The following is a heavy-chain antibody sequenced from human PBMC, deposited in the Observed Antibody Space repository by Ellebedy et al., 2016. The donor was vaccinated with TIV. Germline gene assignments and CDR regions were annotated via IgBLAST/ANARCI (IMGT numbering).Heavy chain of an antibody. D-gene: IGHD3-22*01. Sequence: GGSLRLSXAASGFTFSSSAMSWVRQAPGKGLEWVSAISGSGGSTYYADSVKGRFTISRDNSKNTLYLQMNSLRAEDTAVYYCAKELRITMIVVVIFKYFDLWGRGTLVTVSS. J-gene: IGHJ2*01. V-gene: IGHV3-23*01. CDR1: GFTFSSSA. CDR3: AKELRITMIVVVIFKYFDL. CDR2: ISGSGGST.